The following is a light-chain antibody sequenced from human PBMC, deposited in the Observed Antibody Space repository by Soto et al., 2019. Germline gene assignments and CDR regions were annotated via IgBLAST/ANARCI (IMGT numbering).Light chain of an antibody. CDR3: QQYNSYPLT. V-gene: IGKV1-5*03. CDR1: QSISSW. CDR2: KAS. Sequence: IHXAQSPSXXXXSXVXXVXMSFRASQSISSWLAWYQQKPGKAPKLLIYKASSLESGVPSRFSGSGSGTEFTLTISSLQPDDFATYYCQQYNSYPLTFGQGTKVDIK. J-gene: IGKJ1*01.